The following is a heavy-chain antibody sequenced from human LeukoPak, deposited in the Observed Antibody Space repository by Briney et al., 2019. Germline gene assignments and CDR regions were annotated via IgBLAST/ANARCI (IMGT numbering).Heavy chain of an antibody. V-gene: IGHV3-7*01. CDR3: ARDLYHYYASSGDWSY. J-gene: IGHJ4*02. D-gene: IGHD3-22*01. CDR2: IKQNGSEK. CDR1: GFTFSSYC. Sequence: GGSLRLSCAASGFTFSSYCMSWVRQAPGKGLEWVASIKQNGSEKYYVDSVKGRFTISRDNAKNSLYLQMNSLRAEDTAVYYCARDLYHYYASSGDWSYWGQGTLVTVSS.